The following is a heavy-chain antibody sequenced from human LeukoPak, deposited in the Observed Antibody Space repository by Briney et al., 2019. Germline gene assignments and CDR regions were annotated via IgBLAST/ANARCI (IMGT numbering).Heavy chain of an antibody. D-gene: IGHD6-13*01. CDR3: ARENAGLYDGFDI. J-gene: IGHJ3*02. Sequence: QPGGSLRLSCAASGFTFSSYAMSWVRQAPGKGLEWVSGINTGGDTDYPTSVKGRFTISRENAKNSLYLQMNSLSAGDTAVYYCARENAGLYDGFDIWGQGTMVTVSS. CDR1: GFTFSSYA. CDR2: INTGGDT. V-gene: IGHV3-13*01.